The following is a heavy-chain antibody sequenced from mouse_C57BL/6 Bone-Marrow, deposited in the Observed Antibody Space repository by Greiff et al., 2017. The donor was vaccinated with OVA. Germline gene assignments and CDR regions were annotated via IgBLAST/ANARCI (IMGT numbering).Heavy chain of an antibody. CDR2: INPSSGCT. CDR3: AREVRRRYCDY. D-gene: IGHD2-14*01. J-gene: IGHJ2*01. Sequence: VQLQQSGAELARPGASVKLSCKASGYTFTSYAMPWVKQRPGQGLEWIGYINPSSGCTKYNQKFKDKATLTADKSSSTAYMQLSSLTSEDSAGDYGAREVRRRYCDYWGQGTTPTVSS. V-gene: IGHV1-4*01. CDR1: GYTFTSYA.